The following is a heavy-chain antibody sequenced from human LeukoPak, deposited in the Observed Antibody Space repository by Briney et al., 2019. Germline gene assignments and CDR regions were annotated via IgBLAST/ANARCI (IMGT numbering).Heavy chain of an antibody. Sequence: ASVKVSCKASGYTFTSYGISWVRQAPGQGLEWMGWISAYNGNTNYAQKLQGRVTMTTDTSTSTAYMELRSLRSDDTAVYYCARDLAPLSYYYYYGMDVWGQGTTVTVS. J-gene: IGHJ6*02. CDR2: ISAYNGNT. D-gene: IGHD3-3*02. V-gene: IGHV1-18*01. CDR3: ARDLAPLSYYYYYGMDV. CDR1: GYTFTSYG.